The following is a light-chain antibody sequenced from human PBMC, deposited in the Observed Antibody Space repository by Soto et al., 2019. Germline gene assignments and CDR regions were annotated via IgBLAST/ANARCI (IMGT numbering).Light chain of an antibody. CDR3: QQSYSTPYT. CDR1: QNINNY. V-gene: IGKV1-39*01. J-gene: IGKJ2*01. CDR2: GAS. Sequence: DIQMTQSPSSLSASIGDRVAISCRASQNINNYLNWYQQKPGKAPKLLIYGASSLQSGVPSGFSGSGSGTDFTLTISRLQPEDFATYYCQQSYSTPYTFGQGTKLEIK.